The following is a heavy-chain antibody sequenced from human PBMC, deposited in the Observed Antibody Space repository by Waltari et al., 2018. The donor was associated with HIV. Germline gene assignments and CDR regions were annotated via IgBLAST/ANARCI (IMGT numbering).Heavy chain of an antibody. CDR1: GYILTELS. D-gene: IGHD6-19*01. CDR3: ATARQWLVDSGMDV. J-gene: IGHJ6*02. Sequence: QVQLVQSGAEVKRPGASVKVSCKVSGYILTELSIHWGRQAPGKGLEWVGSFDPAEGKTTYEQKFQGRVTRTEDTSTDTASMEVSSLRSEDTAVYYCATARQWLVDSGMDVWGQGTTVTVSS. V-gene: IGHV1-24*01. CDR2: FDPAEGKT.